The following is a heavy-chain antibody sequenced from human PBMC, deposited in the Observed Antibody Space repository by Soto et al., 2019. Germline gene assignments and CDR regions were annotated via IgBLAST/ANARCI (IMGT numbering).Heavy chain of an antibody. J-gene: IGHJ4*02. Sequence: EVQVLESGGGLVQPGGSLRLCCVASGFTFSSYAMTWVRQAPGKGLEWVSIIGGGGDNIYYADSVKGRFSISRDNLKNTVYLQMNSLRAEDTAVYYCAKDLNGGTFDYWGQGTLVTVSS. CDR1: GFTFSSYA. V-gene: IGHV3-23*01. CDR2: IGGGGDNI. CDR3: AKDLNGGTFDY. D-gene: IGHD7-27*01.